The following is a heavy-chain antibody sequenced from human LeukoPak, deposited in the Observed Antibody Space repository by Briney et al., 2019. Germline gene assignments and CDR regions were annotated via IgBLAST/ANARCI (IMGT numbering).Heavy chain of an antibody. CDR1: GGTFSSYA. V-gene: IGHV1-69*01. J-gene: IGHJ6*03. CDR2: IIPIFGTA. D-gene: IGHD1-1*01. Sequence: SVKVSRKASGGTFSSYAISWVRQAPGQGLEWMGGIIPIFGTANYARKFQGRVTITADESTSTAYMELSGLRSEDTAVYYCSKLLAYYYYMDVWGKGTTVTVSS. CDR3: SKLLAYYYYMDV.